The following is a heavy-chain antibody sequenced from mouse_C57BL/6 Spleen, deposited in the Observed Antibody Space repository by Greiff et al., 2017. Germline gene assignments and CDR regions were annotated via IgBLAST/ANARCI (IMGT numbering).Heavy chain of an antibody. V-gene: IGHV1-47*01. D-gene: IGHD2-1*01. Sequence: VQLQQSGGELVKPGASVKMSCKASGYTFTTYPIEWMKQNHGKSLEWIGNFHPYNDDTKYNEKFKGKATLTVEKSSSTVYLELSRLTSDDSAVYYCARPYGNYENWFAYWGQGTLVTVSA. CDR1: GYTFTTYP. J-gene: IGHJ3*01. CDR2: FHPYNDDT. CDR3: ARPYGNYENWFAY.